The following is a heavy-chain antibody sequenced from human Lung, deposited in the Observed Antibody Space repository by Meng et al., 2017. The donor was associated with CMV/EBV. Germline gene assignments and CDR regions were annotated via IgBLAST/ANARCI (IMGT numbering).Heavy chain of an antibody. CDR1: RFTFSNFW. CDR2: IKQNGSEK. Sequence: GESLKISCAASRFTFSNFWMSWVRQAPGKGLEWVANIKQNGSEKYYVDSVKGRFTISRDNAKNSLYLQMNSLRAEDTAVYYCARGPKAHSGGYSPQVVGYYYGMDDWGRGTTVTVSS. CDR3: ARGPKAHSGGYSPQVVGYYYGMDD. D-gene: IGHD1-26*01. J-gene: IGHJ6*02. V-gene: IGHV3-7*01.